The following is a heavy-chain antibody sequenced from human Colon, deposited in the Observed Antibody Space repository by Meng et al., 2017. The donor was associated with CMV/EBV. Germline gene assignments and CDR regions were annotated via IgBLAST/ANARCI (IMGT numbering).Heavy chain of an antibody. CDR3: ARGQYLHFFAS. D-gene: IGHD2/OR15-2a*01. CDR2: MSYDANNK. Sequence: GESLKISCATSGFMFSAYGIHWVRQSPGKGLEWVAAMSYDANNKYYAESVKGRFTISRDYSKNTHYLQMNSLRAEDTAVYFCARGQYLHFFASWGQGTLVTVSS. CDR1: GFMFSAYG. V-gene: IGHV3-30*03. J-gene: IGHJ5*02.